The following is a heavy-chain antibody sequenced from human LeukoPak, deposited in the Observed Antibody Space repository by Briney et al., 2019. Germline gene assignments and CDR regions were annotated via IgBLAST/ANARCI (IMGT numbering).Heavy chain of an antibody. D-gene: IGHD4-23*01. J-gene: IGHJ4*02. Sequence: PGGSLRLSCAASGFTFDDYAMHWVRQAPGKGLEWVSGISWNSGSIGYADSVKGRFTISRDNAKNSLYLQMNSLRAEDMALYYCAKDSTDYGDNPIFDYWGQGTLVTVSS. CDR1: GFTFDDYA. V-gene: IGHV3-9*03. CDR3: AKDSTDYGDNPIFDY. CDR2: ISWNSGSI.